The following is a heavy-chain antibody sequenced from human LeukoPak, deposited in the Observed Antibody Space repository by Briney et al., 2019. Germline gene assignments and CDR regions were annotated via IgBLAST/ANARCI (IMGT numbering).Heavy chain of an antibody. CDR3: TRGSSGRRDN. CDR1: GYTFTSCD. D-gene: IGHD6-19*01. J-gene: IGHJ4*02. V-gene: IGHV1-8*01. CDR2: TNPNSGNT. Sequence: AAVKVSCKASGYTFTSCDINWVRQATGQGLEWMGWTNPNSGNTGYGQSFQSRITMTRDISIGTAYMELSNLTSEDTAIYYCTRGSSGRRDNWGQGTLVTVSA.